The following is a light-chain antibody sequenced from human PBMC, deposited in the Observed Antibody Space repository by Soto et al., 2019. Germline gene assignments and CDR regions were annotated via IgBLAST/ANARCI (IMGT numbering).Light chain of an antibody. CDR1: QSVTSSY. CDR3: QLYGTSPPVA. J-gene: IGKJ2*01. V-gene: IGKV3-20*01. CDR2: SAS. Sequence: VLTQSPGTLSLSPGERATLSCRASQSVTSSYLAWYQQKPGQAPRLLIFSASKRFTAIPDRFSGSGSGIDFTLTISGLEPEDSAVYYCQLYGTSPPVAFGQGTKLEIK.